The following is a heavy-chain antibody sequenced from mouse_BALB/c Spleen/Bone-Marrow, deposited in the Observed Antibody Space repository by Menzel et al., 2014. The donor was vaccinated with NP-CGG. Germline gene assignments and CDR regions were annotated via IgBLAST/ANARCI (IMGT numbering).Heavy chain of an antibody. CDR1: GYTFSNYW. Sequence: VQLQQSGAELMKPGASVKISCKATGYTFSNYWMEWVKQRPGHGLEWIGEILPGSGSTNYNEKFTGKATFTADTPSNTACLQLSSLTSADSAVYYCASGDYFDYWGQGTTLTVSS. V-gene: IGHV1-9*01. CDR3: ASGDYFDY. CDR2: ILPGSGST. J-gene: IGHJ2*01.